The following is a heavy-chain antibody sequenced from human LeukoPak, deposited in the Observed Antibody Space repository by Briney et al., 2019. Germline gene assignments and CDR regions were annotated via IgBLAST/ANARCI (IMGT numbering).Heavy chain of an antibody. Sequence: APLKVSCKASGYRFTDNYVPRVRQAPGQGLEHMGWFNPKSGDTHFSQRFNGRVTMTTDTSINTAYMEMRKLRCDNTAVYYCARGKDDSTGHYDAFDIWGHGTLVTVSS. CDR3: ARGKDDSTGHYDAFDI. CDR1: GYRFTDNY. V-gene: IGHV1-2*02. CDR2: FNPKSGDT. J-gene: IGHJ3*02. D-gene: IGHD3-22*01.